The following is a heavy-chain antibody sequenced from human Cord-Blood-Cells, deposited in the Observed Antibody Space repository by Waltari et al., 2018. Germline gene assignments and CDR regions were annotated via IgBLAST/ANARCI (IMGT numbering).Heavy chain of an antibody. D-gene: IGHD6-19*01. CDR3: ARQPSSGWYYYYYGMDV. V-gene: IGHV4-39*01. Sequence: QLQLQESGPGLVKPSETLSLTCTVSGGSIRSSSYYWGWIRRPPGKGLEWIGSIYYSGSTYYNPSLKSRVTISVDTSKNQFSLKLSSVTAADTAVYYCARQPSSGWYYYYYGMDVWGQGTTVTVSS. CDR2: IYYSGST. CDR1: GGSIRSSSYY. J-gene: IGHJ6*02.